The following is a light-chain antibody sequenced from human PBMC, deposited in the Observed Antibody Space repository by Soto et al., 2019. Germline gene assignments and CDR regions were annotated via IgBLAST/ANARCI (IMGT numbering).Light chain of an antibody. CDR2: YDT. CDR3: QVWDSSSDHAT. CDR1: NIGSKS. Sequence: SYELTQPPSVSVAPGKTARITCGGNNIGSKSVHWYQQKPGQAPGLVIYYDTNRPSGIPERFSGSNSGNTATLTISRVEAGDEADYYCQVWDSSSDHATFGGGTKVTVL. J-gene: IGLJ2*01. V-gene: IGLV3-21*04.